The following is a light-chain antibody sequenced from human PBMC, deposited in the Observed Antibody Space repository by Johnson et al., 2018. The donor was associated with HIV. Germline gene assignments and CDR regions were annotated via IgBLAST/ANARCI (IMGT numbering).Light chain of an antibody. CDR1: SSNIGNNY. CDR2: ENN. J-gene: IGLJ1*01. CDR3: GAGDSSLSAYV. Sequence: QSVLTQPPSVSAAPGQKVTISCSGSSSNIGNNYVSWYQQLPGTAPKLLIYENNRRPSGIPDRFSGSKSGTSATLGITGLQTGDEANYYCGAGDSSLSAYVFGPGTQVTV. V-gene: IGLV1-51*02.